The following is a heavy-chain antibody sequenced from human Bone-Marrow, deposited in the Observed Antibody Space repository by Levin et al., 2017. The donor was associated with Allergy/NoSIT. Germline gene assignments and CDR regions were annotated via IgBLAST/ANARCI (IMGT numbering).Heavy chain of an antibody. J-gene: IGHJ1*01. V-gene: IGHV3-9*01. CDR2: INWNSNTI. CDR3: AKVPSSFGGSYYFHH. Sequence: LSLTCAASGFTFDDFAMHWVRQAPEKGLEWVSGINWNSNTIDYADSVKGRFTISRDNAKNSLYLQMNSLRPEVTAFYYCAKVPSSFGGSYYFHHWGRGTLVTVSS. D-gene: IGHD3-16*01. CDR1: GFTFDDFA.